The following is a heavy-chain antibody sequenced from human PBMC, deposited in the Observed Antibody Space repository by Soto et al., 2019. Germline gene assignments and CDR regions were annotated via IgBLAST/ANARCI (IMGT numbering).Heavy chain of an antibody. Sequence: APLQVSSQASGYTFPNYGITWVRQAPGQGLEWMGWISAYKTNIKYAQKFQGRVTLTTDTSTSTAYMELRSLRSDDTAIYYCARDLDGSGAYYTDFWGQGTLVTVSS. CDR2: ISAYKTNI. CDR1: GYTFPNYG. V-gene: IGHV1-18*01. J-gene: IGHJ4*02. CDR3: ARDLDGSGAYYTDF. D-gene: IGHD3-10*01.